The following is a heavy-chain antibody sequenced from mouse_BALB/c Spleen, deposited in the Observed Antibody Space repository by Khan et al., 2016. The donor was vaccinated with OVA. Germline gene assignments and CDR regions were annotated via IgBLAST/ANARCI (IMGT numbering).Heavy chain of an antibody. CDR3: ARQGVYYGISYYFDY. V-gene: IGHV5-6*01. CDR1: GFTFSSYG. Sequence: EVMLVESGGDLVKPGGSLKLSCAASGFTFSSYGMSWVRQTPDKRLEWVATISSGGSYTYYPDSVKGRFTISRDNAKNTLYLQISSLKSEDTAMYYCARQGVYYGISYYFDYWGQGTTLTVSS. D-gene: IGHD1-1*01. CDR2: ISSGGSYT. J-gene: IGHJ2*01.